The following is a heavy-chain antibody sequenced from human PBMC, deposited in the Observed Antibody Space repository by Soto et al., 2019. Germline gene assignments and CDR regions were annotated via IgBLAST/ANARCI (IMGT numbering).Heavy chain of an antibody. Sequence: SETLSLTCTVSGASFSPNYWSWIRQSPGKGLEWIGYIYYAGTTSYNPSLKSRATISLETSKSQFSLRLTSVTAADTAVYYCVIRGAHRPTLDPWAPRSRVTV. V-gene: IGHV4-59*08. CDR3: VIRGAHRPTLDP. CDR2: IYYAGTT. J-gene: IGHJ5*02. CDR1: GASFSPNY. D-gene: IGHD4-4*01.